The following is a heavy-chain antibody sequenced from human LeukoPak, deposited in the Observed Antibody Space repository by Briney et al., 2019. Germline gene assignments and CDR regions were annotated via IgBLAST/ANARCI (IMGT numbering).Heavy chain of an antibody. CDR3: ARDEFMAAVDY. D-gene: IGHD6-13*01. J-gene: IGHJ4*02. V-gene: IGHV1-2*06. Sequence: ASVKVSCKASGYTFTGYYMHWVRQAPGQGLEWMGRINPNSGGTNYAQKFQGRVTMTRDTSIGTAYMELSRLRSDDTAVYYRARDEFMAAVDYWGQGTLVTVSS. CDR2: INPNSGGT. CDR1: GYTFTGYY.